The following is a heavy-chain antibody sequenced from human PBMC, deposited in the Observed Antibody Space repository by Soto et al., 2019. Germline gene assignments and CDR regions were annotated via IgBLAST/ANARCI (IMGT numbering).Heavy chain of an antibody. CDR3: AKFGRGGAYCGGDCP. V-gene: IGHV4-59*01. CDR2: IYYSGST. J-gene: IGHJ5*02. Sequence: SETLSLTWTVSGGSISSYYWSWIRQPPGKGLEGIGYIYYSGSTNYNPSLKSRVTISVDTSKNQFSLKLSSVTAADTAVYYCAKFGRGGAYCGGDCPWGQGTLVTVSS. D-gene: IGHD2-21*02. CDR1: GGSISSYY.